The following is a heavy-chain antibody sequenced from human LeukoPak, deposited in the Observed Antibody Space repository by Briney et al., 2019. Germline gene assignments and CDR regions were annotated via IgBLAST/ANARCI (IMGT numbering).Heavy chain of an antibody. CDR1: GGSISSSTYY. V-gene: IGHV4-39*01. J-gene: IGHJ5*02. CDR2: ISYSGST. Sequence: SETLSLTCTVSGGSISSSTYYWGWIRQPPGKGLEWIGSISYSGSTYYNPSLKSRVTVSVDTSKIQLSLKLSSVSAADTAVYYCARIHCSGGSCYVPDPWGQGTLVTVSS. CDR3: ARIHCSGGSCYVPDP. D-gene: IGHD2-15*01.